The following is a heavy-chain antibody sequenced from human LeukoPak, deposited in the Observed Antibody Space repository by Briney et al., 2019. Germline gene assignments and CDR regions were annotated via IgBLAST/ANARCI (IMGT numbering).Heavy chain of an antibody. CDR3: ARHSGTYYTYYFDY. CDR1: GGSISSGSYY. CDR2: ISYNGST. J-gene: IGHJ4*02. D-gene: IGHD1-26*01. V-gene: IGHV4-39*01. Sequence: SETLSLTCTVSGGSISSGSYYWGWIRQPPGNGLEWIGSISYNGSTDCNPSLKSRVTISVDTSKNQFSLKLSSVTAADTAVYYCARHSGTYYTYYFDYWGQGTLVTVSS.